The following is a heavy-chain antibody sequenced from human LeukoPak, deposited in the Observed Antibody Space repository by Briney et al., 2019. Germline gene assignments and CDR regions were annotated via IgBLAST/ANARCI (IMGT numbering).Heavy chain of an antibody. D-gene: IGHD3-16*02. J-gene: IGHJ5*02. CDR1: GFTFSNYG. V-gene: IGHV3-23*01. Sequence: PGGSLRLSCAASGFTFSNYGMSWVRQAPGKGLEWVSAISGSGGNTYYADSVKGRFTISRDNSKNTLYLQMNSLRAEDTAVYYCAKAYLNDYVWGNYHYTPWFDPWGQGTLVTVSS. CDR3: AKAYLNDYVWGNYHYTPWFDP. CDR2: ISGSGGNT.